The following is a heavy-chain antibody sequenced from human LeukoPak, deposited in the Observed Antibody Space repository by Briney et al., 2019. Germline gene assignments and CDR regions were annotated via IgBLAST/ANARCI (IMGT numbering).Heavy chain of an antibody. J-gene: IGHJ4*02. CDR1: GGSFSLYH. V-gene: IGHV4-34*01. CDR2: VNRWGST. D-gene: IGHD3-22*01. Sequence: SETLSLTCAVYGGSFSLYHWSWIRQSPGKGLEWIGEVNRWGSTNYNPSLESRVTISVDRSKNQFSLNLSSMTAAGTAVYYCARYTGGTSGYSFDYWGQGTLVTVSS. CDR3: ARYTGGTSGYSFDY.